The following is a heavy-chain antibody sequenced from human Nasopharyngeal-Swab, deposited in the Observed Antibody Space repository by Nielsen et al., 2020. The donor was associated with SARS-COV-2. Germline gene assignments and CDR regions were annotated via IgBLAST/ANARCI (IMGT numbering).Heavy chain of an antibody. CDR3: ARIAVAALNDWYFDL. Sequence: GSLTLSCTVSGGSISSYYWSWIRQPPGKGLEWIGYIYYSGSTNYNPSLKSRVTISVDTSKNQFSLKLSSVTAADTAVYYCARIAVAALNDWYFDLWGRGTLVTVPS. V-gene: IGHV4-59*01. CDR1: GGSISSYY. D-gene: IGHD6-19*01. J-gene: IGHJ2*01. CDR2: IYYSGST.